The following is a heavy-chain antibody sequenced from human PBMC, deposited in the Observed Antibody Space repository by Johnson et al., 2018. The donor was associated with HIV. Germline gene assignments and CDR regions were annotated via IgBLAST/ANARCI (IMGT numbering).Heavy chain of an antibody. D-gene: IGHD3-16*01. CDR1: GFTFSNYP. CDR3: ARDRIWGYAFEI. J-gene: IGHJ3*02. V-gene: IGHV3-30*14. CDR2: ISFDGSNK. Sequence: VQLVESGGGLVQPGRSLRLSCAASGFTFSNYPMHWVRQAPGKGLEWVAVISFDGSNKYYADSVKGRFTISRDNSKNTLFLQMNSLRVEDTAVYYCARDRIWGYAFEIWGQGTMVTVSS.